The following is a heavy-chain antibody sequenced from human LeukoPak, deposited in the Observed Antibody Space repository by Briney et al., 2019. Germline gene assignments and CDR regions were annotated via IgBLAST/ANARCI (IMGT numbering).Heavy chain of an antibody. Sequence: GGSLRLSCALSGFTLSNHAMSWVRQAPGKGLEWVSGITGRGDTSHYADSAKGRFTFSRDNSRRTLYLQMNSLRAEDTAVYYCAKAPGYYYDTSAYADYWGQGTLVTVSS. CDR3: AKAPGYYYDTSAYADY. J-gene: IGHJ4*02. CDR1: GFTLSNHA. D-gene: IGHD3-22*01. CDR2: ITGRGDTS. V-gene: IGHV3-23*01.